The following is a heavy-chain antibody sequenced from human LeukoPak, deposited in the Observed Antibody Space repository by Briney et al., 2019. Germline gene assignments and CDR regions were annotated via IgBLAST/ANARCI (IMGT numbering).Heavy chain of an antibody. Sequence: SETLSLTCAVSGGSISSGGYSWSWIRQPPGKGLEWIGYIYHSGSTYYNPSLKSRVTISVDTSKNQFSLKLSSVTAADTAVYYCASNRYCSGGSCYGGYFDYWGQGTLVTVSS. D-gene: IGHD2-15*01. CDR1: GGSISSGGYS. V-gene: IGHV4-30-2*01. CDR2: IYHSGST. CDR3: ASNRYCSGGSCYGGYFDY. J-gene: IGHJ4*02.